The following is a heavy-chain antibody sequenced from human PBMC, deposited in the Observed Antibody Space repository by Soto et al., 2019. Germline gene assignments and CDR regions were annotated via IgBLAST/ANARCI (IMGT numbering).Heavy chain of an antibody. CDR2: IYYSGST. J-gene: IGHJ6*02. V-gene: IGHV4-39*01. D-gene: IGHD6-19*01. Sequence: PETLSLTCTVSCGSISSSSYYWGWIRQPPGKGREWIGSIYYSGSTYYNPSIKSRVTISVDTSKNQFSLKLSSVTAADTAVYYCASLGAAGIIKNYYYYYGMDVWGQGTTVTVS. CDR1: CGSISSSSYY. CDR3: ASLGAAGIIKNYYYYYGMDV.